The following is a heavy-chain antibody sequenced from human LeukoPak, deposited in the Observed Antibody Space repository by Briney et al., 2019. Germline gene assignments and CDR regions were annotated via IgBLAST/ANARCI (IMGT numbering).Heavy chain of an antibody. CDR1: GFTFSSYW. Sequence: GGSLGLSCAASGFTFSSYWMSWVRQAPGKGLEWVANIKQDGSEKYYVDSVKGRFTISRDNAKNSLYLQMNSLRAEDTAVYYCARVRGVAAAPLGYYFDYWGQGTLVTVSS. CDR2: IKQDGSEK. CDR3: ARVRGVAAAPLGYYFDY. J-gene: IGHJ4*02. V-gene: IGHV3-7*01. D-gene: IGHD6-13*01.